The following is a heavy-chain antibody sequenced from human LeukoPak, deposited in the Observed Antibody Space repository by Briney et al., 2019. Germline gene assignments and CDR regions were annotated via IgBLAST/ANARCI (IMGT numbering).Heavy chain of an antibody. CDR1: GYLFTSYG. V-gene: IGHV1-18*01. D-gene: IGHD5-18*01. CDR2: ISAYNGNT. J-gene: IGHJ4*02. CDR3: ARDGGGYSYGSYFDY. Sequence: GASVKVSCKASGYLFTSYGITWIRQAPGQGLEWMGWISAYNGNTNYAQKFQGRVTMTTDTSTNTAYMELRSLRSEDTAVYYCARDGGGYSYGSYFDYWGQGTLVTVSS.